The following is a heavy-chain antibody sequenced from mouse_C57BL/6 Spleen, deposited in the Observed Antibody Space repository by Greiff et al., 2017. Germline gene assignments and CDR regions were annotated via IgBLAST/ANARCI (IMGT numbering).Heavy chain of an antibody. Sequence: EVQLQESGGGLVKPGGSLKLSCAASGFTFSSYTMSWVRQTPEKGLEWVANISGGGGNTYYPDSVKGRFTISRDNAKNTLFLQMSSLRSEDTALYYCARHSTGTGGFDYWGQGTTLTVSS. CDR3: ARHSTGTGGFDY. CDR1: GFTFSSYT. CDR2: ISGGGGNT. D-gene: IGHD4-1*01. J-gene: IGHJ2*01. V-gene: IGHV5-9*01.